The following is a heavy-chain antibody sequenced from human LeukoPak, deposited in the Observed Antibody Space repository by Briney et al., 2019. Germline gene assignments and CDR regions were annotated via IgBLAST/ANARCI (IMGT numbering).Heavy chain of an antibody. J-gene: IGHJ4*02. CDR2: IWYDGSNN. V-gene: IGHV3-33*01. Sequence: GGSLRLSCAASGFTFSSHGFHWVRQAPGKGLEWVAVIWYDGSNNYYADSVKGRFTISRDNSKNTLYLQMNSLGAEDTAVYYCARDPESSFDYWGQGTLVTVSS. CDR1: GFTFSSHG. D-gene: IGHD1-14*01. CDR3: ARDPESSFDY.